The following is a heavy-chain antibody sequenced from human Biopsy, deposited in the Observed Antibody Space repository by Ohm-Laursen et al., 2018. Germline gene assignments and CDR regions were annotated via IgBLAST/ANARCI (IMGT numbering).Heavy chain of an antibody. CDR1: GGSMTGFD. CDR3: ARVEAGTYDALDI. CDR2: IYYSGGT. J-gene: IGHJ3*02. Sequence: VTLSLTSPVSGGSMTGFDWSWLPPAPGKGPVWVGYIYYSGGTKYNPSLASRVTFSVDMSKSQFSLKLYSVTAADTAVYYCARVEAGTYDALDIWGQGTLVAVSA. D-gene: IGHD1-26*01. V-gene: IGHV4-59*01.